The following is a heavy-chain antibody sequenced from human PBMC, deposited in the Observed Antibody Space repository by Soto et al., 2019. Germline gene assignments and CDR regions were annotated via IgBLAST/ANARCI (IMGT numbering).Heavy chain of an antibody. CDR3: AREGSGYNF. V-gene: IGHV1-69*13. CDR1: GYTFTSYA. Sequence: SVKVSCKASGYTFTSYAMHWVRQAPGQGLEWMGGIIPVFGRPNYAQRFRGRLTITADESTNTGYMELIDLRSEDTAVYYCAREGSGYNFWGQGTQVTVSS. D-gene: IGHD5-12*01. J-gene: IGHJ1*01. CDR2: IIPVFGRP.